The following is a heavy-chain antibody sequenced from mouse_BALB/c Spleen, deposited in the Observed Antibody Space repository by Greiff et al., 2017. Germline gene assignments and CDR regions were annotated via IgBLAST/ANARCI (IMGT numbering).Heavy chain of an antibody. Sequence: EVQLVESGGGLVKPGGSLKLSCAASGFTFSDYYMYWVRQTPEKRLEWVATISDGGSYTYYPDSVKGRFTISRDNAKNNLYLQMSSLKSEDTAMYYCARGPTATPYYAMDYWGQGTSVTVSS. J-gene: IGHJ4*01. V-gene: IGHV5-4*02. CDR1: GFTFSDYY. CDR3: ARGPTATPYYAMDY. CDR2: ISDGGSYT. D-gene: IGHD1-2*01.